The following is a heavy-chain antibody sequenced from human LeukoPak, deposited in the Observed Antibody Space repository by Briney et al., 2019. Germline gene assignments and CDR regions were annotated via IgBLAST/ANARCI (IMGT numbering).Heavy chain of an antibody. Sequence: ASVKVSCKASGYTFISYAMNWVRQAPGQRLEWMGWINAGNGNTKYSQKFQGRVTITRDTSASTAYMELSSLRSEDTAVYYCARGGRAIVVVPAAMIYWGQGTLVTVSS. CDR1: GYTFISYA. D-gene: IGHD2-2*01. CDR2: INAGNGNT. V-gene: IGHV1-3*01. CDR3: ARGGRAIVVVPAAMIY. J-gene: IGHJ4*02.